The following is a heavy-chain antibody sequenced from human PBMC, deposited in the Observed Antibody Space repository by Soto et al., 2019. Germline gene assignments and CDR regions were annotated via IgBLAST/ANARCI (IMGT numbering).Heavy chain of an antibody. CDR3: AHRPTSTDDFYFDY. J-gene: IGHJ4*02. Sequence: QITLTESGPTLVTPTQTLTLTCSFSGFSLTTSGVAVCWFSQPPGKAPEWLALFYWNDDKRYSPSLRSRLTVTGDSSKNQVVLTLANVDPVDSGTYYCAHRPTSTDDFYFDYWGQGTLVTVSS. V-gene: IGHV2-5*01. D-gene: IGHD2-21*02. CDR2: FYWNDDK. CDR1: GFSLTTSGVA.